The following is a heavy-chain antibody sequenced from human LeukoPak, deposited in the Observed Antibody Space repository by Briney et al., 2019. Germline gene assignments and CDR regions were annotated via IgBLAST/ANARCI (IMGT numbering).Heavy chain of an antibody. J-gene: IGHJ4*02. CDR3: ARNLRPDFDY. CDR1: GDSVSSSSSA. V-gene: IGHV6-1*01. CDR2: TYYRSKWHN. Sequence: SQTLSLTCAISGDSVSSSSSAWSWIRQSPSRGLEWLGRTYYRSKWHNDYAGSVKSRITINPDTSKNEFSLQLNSVTPEDTAVYYCARNLRPDFDYWGQGTLVTVSS.